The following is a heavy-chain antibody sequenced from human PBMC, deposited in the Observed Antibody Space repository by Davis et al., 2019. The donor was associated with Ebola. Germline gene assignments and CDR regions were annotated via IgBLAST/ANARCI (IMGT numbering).Heavy chain of an antibody. Sequence: AASVKVSCKASGYTFTSYGISWVRQAPGQGLEWMGWISAYNGNTNYAQKLQGRVTMTTDTSTSTVYMELSSLRSEDTAVYYCAREAMIVVVITDYYYYGMDVWGKGTTVTVSS. CDR3: AREAMIVVVITDYYYYGMDV. CDR2: ISAYNGNT. D-gene: IGHD3-22*01. J-gene: IGHJ6*04. CDR1: GYTFTSYG. V-gene: IGHV1-18*01.